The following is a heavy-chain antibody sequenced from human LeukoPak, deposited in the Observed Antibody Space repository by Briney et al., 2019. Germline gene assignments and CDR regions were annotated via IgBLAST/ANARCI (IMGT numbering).Heavy chain of an antibody. Sequence: SETLSLTCAVYGGSFSGYYWSWIRQPPGKGLEWIGEINHSGSTNYNPSLKSRVTISVDTSKNQFSLKLSSVTAADTAVYYCARVSSSWYRYYYYMDVWGKGTTVTVSS. CDR1: GGSFSGYY. D-gene: IGHD6-13*01. J-gene: IGHJ6*03. CDR2: INHSGST. CDR3: ARVSSSWYRYYYYMDV. V-gene: IGHV4-34*01.